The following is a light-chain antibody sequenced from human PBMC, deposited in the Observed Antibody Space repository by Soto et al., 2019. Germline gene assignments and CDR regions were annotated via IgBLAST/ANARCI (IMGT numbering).Light chain of an antibody. V-gene: IGKV3-15*01. CDR3: QQYNKWPLT. J-gene: IGKJ1*01. CDR2: GAS. CDR1: QSVSSN. Sequence: EIVMTQSPATLSVSPGERGTLSCRASQSVSSNLAWYQQKPGQAPRLLLYGASTRATGIPARFSGSGSGTEFTLTISSLQSEDFAVYFCQQYNKWPLTFGQGTKVEIK.